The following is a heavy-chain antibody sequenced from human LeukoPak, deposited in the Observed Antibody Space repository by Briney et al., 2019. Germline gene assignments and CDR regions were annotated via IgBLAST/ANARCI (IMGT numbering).Heavy chain of an antibody. Sequence: PGVTLRLPCAAPGHTLSSYAMSGARQARGKGLEEGSSISDSGCSSYHAVCVKVRFNSSRDNSKNSLYLQMEGVRAEDTAVYYCAKDSIAAADGGSYFDYWGQGPLVSVSS. D-gene: IGHD6-13*01. J-gene: IGHJ4*02. CDR2: ISDSGCSS. V-gene: IGHV3-23*01. CDR1: GHTLSSYA. CDR3: AKDSIAAADGGSYFDY.